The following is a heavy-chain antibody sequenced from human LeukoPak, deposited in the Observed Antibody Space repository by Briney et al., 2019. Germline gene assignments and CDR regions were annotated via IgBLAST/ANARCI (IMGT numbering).Heavy chain of an antibody. CDR3: ARDRDSSGYYMISGFDP. Sequence: GGSLRLSCAASGFTFSNYAMHWVRQAPGKGLEWVAVISYDGKNKYYADSVRGRFTISRDNSKNTLYLQMNSLRVEDTAVYYCARDRDSSGYYMISGFDPWGQGTLVTVSS. D-gene: IGHD3-3*01. CDR2: ISYDGKNK. CDR1: GFTFSNYA. J-gene: IGHJ5*02. V-gene: IGHV3-30*04.